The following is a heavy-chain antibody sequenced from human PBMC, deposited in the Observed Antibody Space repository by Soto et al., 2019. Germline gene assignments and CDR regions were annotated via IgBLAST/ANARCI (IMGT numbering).Heavy chain of an antibody. CDR1: GYTFTSYF. CDR2: ISAYNGNT. D-gene: IGHD6-13*01. J-gene: IGHJ4*02. Sequence: ASVKVSCKASGYTFTSYFISWVRQAPGQGLEWMGWISAYNGNTNYAQKLQGRVTMTTDTSTSTAYMELRSLRSDDTAVYYCAYSSSWYERFXYWGQGTLVTVSS. CDR3: AYSSSWYERFXY. V-gene: IGHV1-18*01.